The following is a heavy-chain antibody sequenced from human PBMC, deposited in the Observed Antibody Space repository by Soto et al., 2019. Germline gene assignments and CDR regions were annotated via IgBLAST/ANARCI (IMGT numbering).Heavy chain of an antibody. CDR2: INHSGST. Sequence: QVQLQQWGAGLLKPSETLSLTCAVYGGSFSGYYWSWIRQPPGKGLEWIGEINHSGSTNYNQSLKSRVTISVDTSKNQFSLKLSSVTAADTAVYYCARGIVVVVAATERDWFDPWGQGTLVTVSS. CDR1: GGSFSGYY. CDR3: ARGIVVVVAATERDWFDP. J-gene: IGHJ5*02. D-gene: IGHD2-15*01. V-gene: IGHV4-34*01.